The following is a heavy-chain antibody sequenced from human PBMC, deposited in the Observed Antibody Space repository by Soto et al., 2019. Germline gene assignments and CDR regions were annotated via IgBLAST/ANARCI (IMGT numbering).Heavy chain of an antibody. CDR3: ARGNCSGGSCYSDARMDV. J-gene: IGHJ6*01. Sequence: ASVKVSCKASGYTVTGCYIHWVRQAPGQGLEWMGWINPNSVGTSYAENFQCWVTMTRDTSISTAYMELSRLISDDTAVYYCARGNCSGGSCYSDARMDVWGQGTTVTVYS. CDR1: GYTVTGCY. CDR2: INPNSVGT. V-gene: IGHV1-2*04. D-gene: IGHD2-15*01.